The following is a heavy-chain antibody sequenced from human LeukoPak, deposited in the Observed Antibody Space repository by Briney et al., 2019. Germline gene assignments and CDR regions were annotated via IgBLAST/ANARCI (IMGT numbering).Heavy chain of an antibody. D-gene: IGHD3-22*01. V-gene: IGHV1-2*02. CDR1: GYTFTGYY. CDR2: INPNSGGT. J-gene: IGHJ6*02. Sequence: ASVKVSCKASGYTFTGYYMHWVRQAPGQGLEWMGWINPNSGGTNYAQKFQGRVTMTRDTSIRTADMELSRLRSDDTAVYYCASNYYDSSGYYYYYYGMDVWGQGTTVTVSS. CDR3: ASNYYDSSGYYYYYYGMDV.